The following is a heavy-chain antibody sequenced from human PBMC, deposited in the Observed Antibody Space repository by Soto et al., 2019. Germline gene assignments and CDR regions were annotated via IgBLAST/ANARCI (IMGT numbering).Heavy chain of an antibody. V-gene: IGHV4-59*01. CDR3: ARMFNLNYGEMDV. J-gene: IGHJ6*04. D-gene: IGHD1-7*01. Sequence: SETLSLTCTVSGGSISPFYWSWIRQPPGKGLEWIGFIFHSGGPNYNPALRRRVAVSVDTSKNQISLKLTSVTAADTAVYYCARMFNLNYGEMDVWGKGTTVTVSS. CDR1: GGSISPFY. CDR2: IFHSGGP.